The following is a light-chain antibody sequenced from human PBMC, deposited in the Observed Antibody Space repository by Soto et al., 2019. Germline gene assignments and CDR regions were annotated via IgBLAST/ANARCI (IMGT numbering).Light chain of an antibody. V-gene: IGKV1-9*01. J-gene: IGKJ5*01. CDR1: QGIDTS. CDR3: QQLHGYPIT. Sequence: IQMTQSPSSLSASLGGRVTITFRASQGIDTSLAWYQQKPGKAPKLLIYAASNFQSGVPSRFSGSGSGTHFTLTISSLQPEDFATYYCQQLHGYPITFGQGTRLENK. CDR2: AAS.